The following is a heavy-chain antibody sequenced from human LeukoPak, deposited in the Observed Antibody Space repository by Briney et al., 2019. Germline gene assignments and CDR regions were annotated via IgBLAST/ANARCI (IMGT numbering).Heavy chain of an antibody. Sequence: VASVRVSCKASGYTFTSFGISWVRQAPGQGLEWMGWITTYNGNTKYAQKVQGRVTMTTDTSTSTAYMELRSLRSDDTAVYYCARAVGSGWSSYFDYSGQGTLVAVSS. V-gene: IGHV1-18*01. D-gene: IGHD6-19*01. J-gene: IGHJ4*02. CDR1: GYTFTSFG. CDR2: ITTYNGNT. CDR3: ARAVGSGWSSYFDY.